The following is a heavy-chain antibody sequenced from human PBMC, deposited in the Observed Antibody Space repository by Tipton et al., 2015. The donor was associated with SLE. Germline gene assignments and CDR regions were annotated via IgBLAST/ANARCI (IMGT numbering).Heavy chain of an antibody. Sequence: TLSLTCTVSGGSISSYYWGWIRQPPGKGLEWIGSLYHSGDTHYNPSLESRVTISVDTSKNQFSLKLSSVTAADTAVYYCARGGIGGYDSFDYWGQGTLVTVSS. V-gene: IGHV4-59*01. D-gene: IGHD5-12*01. CDR3: ARGGIGGYDSFDY. J-gene: IGHJ4*02. CDR1: GGSISSYY. CDR2: LYHSGDT.